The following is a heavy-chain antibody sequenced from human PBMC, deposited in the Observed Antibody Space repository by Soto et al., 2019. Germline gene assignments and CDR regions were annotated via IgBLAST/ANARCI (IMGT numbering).Heavy chain of an antibody. J-gene: IGHJ4*02. CDR2: TIPILAMS. Sequence: QVQLVQSGPEVKMPGSSVKVSCKASGGTFNSYTINWVRQAPGQGLQWMGRTIPILAMSNYALKFQGRVTITADKSTTTAYMELSRLRSDDTAVYYCAASYGSGSRAFDYWGQGTLVTVSS. D-gene: IGHD3-10*01. CDR1: GGTFNSYT. CDR3: AASYGSGSRAFDY. V-gene: IGHV1-69*02.